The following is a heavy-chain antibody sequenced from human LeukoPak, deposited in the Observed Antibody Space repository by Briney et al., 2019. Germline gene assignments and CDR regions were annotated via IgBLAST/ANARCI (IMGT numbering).Heavy chain of an antibody. V-gene: IGHV3-23*01. CDR3: TTDSFYYGSGSYYEIAFDI. D-gene: IGHD3-10*01. CDR2: ISGSGGST. J-gene: IGHJ3*02. Sequence: GGSLRLSCAASGFTFSSYAMSWVRQAPGKGLEWVSAISGSGGSTYYADSVKGRFTISRDNSKNTLYLQMNSLKTEDTAVYYCTTDSFYYGSGSYYEIAFDIWGQGTMVTVSS. CDR1: GFTFSSYA.